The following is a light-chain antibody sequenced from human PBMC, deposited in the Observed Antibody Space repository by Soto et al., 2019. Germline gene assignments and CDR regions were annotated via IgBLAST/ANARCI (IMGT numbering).Light chain of an antibody. J-gene: IGLJ1*01. Sequence: QTVVTQPPSASGTPGQRVTISCSGSRSNIGSNTVNWYQQLPGTAPKLLIYSNNQRPSGVPDRFSGSKSGTSASLAVSGLQSEDEADYYCATWDDSLNAYVFGTGTKVTVL. V-gene: IGLV1-44*01. CDR1: RSNIGSNT. CDR3: ATWDDSLNAYV. CDR2: SNN.